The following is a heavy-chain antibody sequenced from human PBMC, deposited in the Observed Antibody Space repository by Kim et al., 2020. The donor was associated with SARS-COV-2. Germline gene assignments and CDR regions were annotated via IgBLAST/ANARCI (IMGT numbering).Heavy chain of an antibody. V-gene: IGHV3-7*01. CDR3: ARDGDLYSSGKDAFDI. CDR2: IKQDGNQK. Sequence: GSLRLSCAASGFTFSSYWMTWVRQAPGKGLEWVANIKQDGNQKYYVDSVKGRFTISRDNAKNSLYLQMNSLRAEVTAVYYCARDGDLYSSGKDAFDIWG. J-gene: IGHJ3*02. D-gene: IGHD6-19*01. CDR1: GFTFSSYW.